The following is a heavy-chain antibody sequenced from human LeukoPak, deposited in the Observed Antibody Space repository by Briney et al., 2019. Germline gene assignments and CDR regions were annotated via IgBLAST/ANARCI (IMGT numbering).Heavy chain of an antibody. D-gene: IGHD3-3*01. CDR3: VRDGDFWSGYGFDY. V-gene: IGHV3-30-3*01. CDR1: GFTFSNYA. CDR2: ISHDGSNK. Sequence: PGGSLRLSCAASGFTFSNYAMHWVRQAPGWGLERVAVISHDGSNKHYTDSVKGRFTISRDNSRNTLDVQINSLRAEDTAVYYCVRDGDFWSGYGFDYWGQGTLVTVSS. J-gene: IGHJ4*02.